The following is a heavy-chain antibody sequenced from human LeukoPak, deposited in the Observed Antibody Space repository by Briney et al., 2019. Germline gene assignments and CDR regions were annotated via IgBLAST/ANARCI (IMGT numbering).Heavy chain of an antibody. CDR2: INPNSGGT. V-gene: IGHV1-2*02. Sequence: ASVKVSCKASGYTFTGYYMHWVRQAPGQGLEWMGWINPNSGGTNYAQKFQGRVTMTRDTSISTAYMELSRLRSDDTALYYCARVYYDFWSGYSGYYYYMDVWGKGTTVTVSS. CDR3: ARVYYDFWSGYSGYYYYMDV. D-gene: IGHD3-3*01. CDR1: GYTFTGYY. J-gene: IGHJ6*03.